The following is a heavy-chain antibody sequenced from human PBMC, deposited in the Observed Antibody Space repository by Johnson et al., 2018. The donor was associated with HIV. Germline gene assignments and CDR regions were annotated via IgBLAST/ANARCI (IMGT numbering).Heavy chain of an antibody. CDR1: GFTLSTYG. CDR2: ISYDGSDK. J-gene: IGHJ3*02. V-gene: IGHV3-30*03. D-gene: IGHD4-23*01. CDR3: ASPKTPTRVVRVAFDI. Sequence: QVQLVESGGGVVQPGRSLRLSCAASGFTLSTYGMHWVRQAPGKGLEWVAVISYDGSDKYYADSVKGRFTLSSDSSKNTLYLQMNSRRAEDTAVYYCASPKTPTRVVRVAFDICDQGTMVTVSA.